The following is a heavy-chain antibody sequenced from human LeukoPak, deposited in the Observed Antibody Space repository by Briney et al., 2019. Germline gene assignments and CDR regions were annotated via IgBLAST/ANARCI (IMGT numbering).Heavy chain of an antibody. D-gene: IGHD3-10*01. CDR2: IYYSGST. CDR1: GGSISSYY. CDR3: ARQNTMVRGAFDAFDI. Sequence: WETLSLTCPVSGGSISSYYWRWIRLPPGKGREWLGYIYYSGSTNYNPSLKNRVTISVDTSNNQFSLKLSSVTAADTAVYYCARQNTMVRGAFDAFDIWGQGTMVTVSS. J-gene: IGHJ3*02. V-gene: IGHV4-59*08.